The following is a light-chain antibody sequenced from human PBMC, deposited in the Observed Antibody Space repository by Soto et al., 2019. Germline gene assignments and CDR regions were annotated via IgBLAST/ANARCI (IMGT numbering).Light chain of an antibody. J-gene: IGLJ2*01. V-gene: IGLV2-14*01. Sequence: QSVLTQPASVSGSPGQSVTISCTGTSSDIGLYNYVSWYQQHPAKAPKLMVYDVTHRPSGVSNRFSGSKSGNTASLTISGLLVEDEADYYCTSYPNSNTLIFGGGTKVTVL. CDR1: SSDIGLYNY. CDR3: TSYPNSNTLI. CDR2: DVT.